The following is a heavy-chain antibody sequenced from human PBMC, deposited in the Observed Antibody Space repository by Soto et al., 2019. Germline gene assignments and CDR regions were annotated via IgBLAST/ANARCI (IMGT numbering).Heavy chain of an antibody. CDR3: VKSPEWTTGYFSYYMDV. CDR2: ISGGGDRT. Sequence: GGSLRLSCAASGFTFSTYAMNWVRQAPEKGLEWVSIISGGGDRTYYADSVKGRFTISRDNSKSTLFLQMNSLRAEDTAVYYCVKSPEWTTGYFSYYMDVWGRGTTVTVSS. J-gene: IGHJ6*03. V-gene: IGHV3-23*01. D-gene: IGHD4-17*01. CDR1: GFTFSTYA.